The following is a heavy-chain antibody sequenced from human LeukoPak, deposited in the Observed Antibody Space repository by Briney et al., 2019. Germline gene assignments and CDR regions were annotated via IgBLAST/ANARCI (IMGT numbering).Heavy chain of an antibody. D-gene: IGHD3-9*01. V-gene: IGHV3-53*01. CDR2: IYSGGST. Sequence: GGSLRLSCAASGFTVSSNYMSWVRQAPGKGLEWVSLIYSGGSTYYADSVKGRFTISRDNAKNSLYLQMNSLRAEDTAVYYCAREDYDILTGYYSYGWFDPWGQGTLVTVSS. J-gene: IGHJ5*02. CDR1: GFTVSSNY. CDR3: AREDYDILTGYYSYGWFDP.